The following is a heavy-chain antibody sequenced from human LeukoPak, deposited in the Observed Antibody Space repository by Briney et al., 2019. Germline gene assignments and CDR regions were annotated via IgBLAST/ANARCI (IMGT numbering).Heavy chain of an antibody. CDR3: AKDKGRMTALYYFDY. Sequence: ASVKVSCKASGGTFSSYAISWVRQAPGQGLKWMGRIIPIIGLVNYAQNLQGRVTITADKSTSTAYMELSSLRSEDTAVYYCAKDKGRMTALYYFDYWGQGTLVTVSS. CDR2: IIPIIGLV. CDR1: GGTFSSYA. J-gene: IGHJ4*02. V-gene: IGHV1-69*04. D-gene: IGHD2-21*02.